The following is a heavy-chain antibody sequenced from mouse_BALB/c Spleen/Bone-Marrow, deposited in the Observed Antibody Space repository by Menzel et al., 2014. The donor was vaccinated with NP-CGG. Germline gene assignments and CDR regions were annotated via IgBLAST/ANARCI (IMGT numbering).Heavy chain of an antibody. Sequence: EVQLQQSGGGLVQPGGSLKLSCAASGFTFSSYTMSWVRQTPEKRLEWVAYISNGGGSTYYPDTVKGRFTISRDNAKNTLYLQMSSLKSEDTAMYYCARRSAATYYFDYWGQGTTLPVSS. CDR3: ARRSAATYYFDY. V-gene: IGHV5-12-2*01. CDR1: GFTFSSYT. D-gene: IGHD1-2*01. CDR2: ISNGGGST. J-gene: IGHJ2*01.